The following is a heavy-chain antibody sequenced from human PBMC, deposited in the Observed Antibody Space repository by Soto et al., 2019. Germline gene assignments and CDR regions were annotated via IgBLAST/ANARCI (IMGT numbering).Heavy chain of an antibody. CDR2: IYSTGNT. D-gene: IGHD4-17*01. J-gene: IGHJ5*02. V-gene: IGHV4-38-2*02. Sequence: PSETLSLTCTVSGDSIRSSSYWGWIRQPPGKGLEWIGSIYSTGNTYYNPSLNSQVTISVDTSKNQFSLNVSSVTAADTAVYYCARETYGDYVGYFDPWGQGIQVTVSS. CDR3: ARETYGDYVGYFDP. CDR1: GDSIRSSSY.